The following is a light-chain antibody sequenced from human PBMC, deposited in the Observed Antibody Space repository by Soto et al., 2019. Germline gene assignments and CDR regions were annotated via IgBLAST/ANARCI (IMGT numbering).Light chain of an antibody. V-gene: IGKV1-39*01. J-gene: IGKJ5*01. CDR2: AAS. CDR1: QSISRN. CDR3: QQSYTTASIT. Sequence: DIQMTQSPSSLSASDGDRVTITCRASQSISRNLNWYQHKPGKAPKLLIYAASSLQNGVPSRFSGGGSGTEFTLNISSLQPEDFGTYYCQQSYTTASITFGQGTRLEIK.